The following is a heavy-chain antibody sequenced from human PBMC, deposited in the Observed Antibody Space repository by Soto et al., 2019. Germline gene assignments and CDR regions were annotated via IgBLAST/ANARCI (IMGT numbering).Heavy chain of an antibody. D-gene: IGHD2-15*01. V-gene: IGHV3-7*05. J-gene: IGHJ5*02. Sequence: EVQLVESGGGLVQPGGSLRLSCAASGFTFSSYWMSWVRQAPGKGLEWVANIKQDGSEKYYVDSVKGRFTISRDNAKNSLYLQMNSLRAEDTAVYYCAGGVVVAANWFDPWGQGTLVTVSS. CDR3: AGGVVVAANWFDP. CDR1: GFTFSSYW. CDR2: IKQDGSEK.